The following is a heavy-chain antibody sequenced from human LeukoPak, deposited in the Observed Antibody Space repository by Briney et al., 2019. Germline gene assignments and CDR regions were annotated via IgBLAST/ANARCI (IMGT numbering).Heavy chain of an antibody. CDR2: IIPIFGTA. D-gene: IGHD3-10*01. CDR3: ATDLVRGVITWFDP. Sequence: SVKVSCKASGGTFSSYAISWVRQAPGQGLEWMGRIIPIFGTANYAQKFQGRVTITTDESTSTAYMELSSPRSEDTAVYYYATDLVRGVITWFDPWGQGTLVTVSS. V-gene: IGHV1-69*05. CDR1: GGTFSSYA. J-gene: IGHJ5*02.